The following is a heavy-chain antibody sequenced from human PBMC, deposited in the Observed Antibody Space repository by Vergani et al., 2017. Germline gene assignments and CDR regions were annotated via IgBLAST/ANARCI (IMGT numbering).Heavy chain of an antibody. J-gene: IGHJ2*01. CDR3: AKARGYSSGYFDL. Sequence: EVQLLESGGGLVQPGGSLRLSCAASGFTFSSCGMSWVRQAPGKGLEWVSAISGSSVNTHYADSVEGRFTISRDNSMNALYLPMNSLRAEDTAIYYCAKARGYSSGYFDLWGRGTLVSVSS. CDR2: ISGSSVNT. D-gene: IGHD5-18*01. CDR1: GFTFSSCG. V-gene: IGHV3-23*01.